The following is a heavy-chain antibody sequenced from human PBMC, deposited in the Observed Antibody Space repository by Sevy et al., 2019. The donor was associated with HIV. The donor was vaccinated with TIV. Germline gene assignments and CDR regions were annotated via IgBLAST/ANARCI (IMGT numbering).Heavy chain of an antibody. CDR1: GGSFSGYY. Sequence: SETLSLTCAVYGGSFSGYYWSWIRQPPGKGLEWIGEINHSGSTNYNPSLKSRVTISVDTSKNQFSLKLSSVTAADTAVYYCAGGEYWYYWGQGTLVTVSS. J-gene: IGHJ4*02. V-gene: IGHV4-34*01. CDR3: AGGEYWYY. CDR2: INHSGST. D-gene: IGHD6-6*01.